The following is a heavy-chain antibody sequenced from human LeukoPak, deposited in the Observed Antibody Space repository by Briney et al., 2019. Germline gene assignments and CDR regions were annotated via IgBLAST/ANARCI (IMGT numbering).Heavy chain of an antibody. J-gene: IGHJ4*02. CDR2: ITSSSSYT. CDR3: ARDLNRYFDY. CDR1: GFTFSSYT. Sequence: GGSLRLSCAASGFTFSSYTMNWVRQAPGKGLEWVSSITSSSSYTYYADSVKGRFTISRDNAKNSLYLQMNSLRAEDTAVYYCARDLNRYFDYWGQGTLVTVSS. V-gene: IGHV3-21*01.